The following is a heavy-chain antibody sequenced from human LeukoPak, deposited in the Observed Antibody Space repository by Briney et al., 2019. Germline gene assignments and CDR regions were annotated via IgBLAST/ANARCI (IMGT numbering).Heavy chain of an antibody. CDR1: GYSFSNYW. D-gene: IGHD3-22*01. V-gene: IGHV5-51*01. CDR3: ARRASAYDSSGYHFDY. CDR2: IYPADSDT. Sequence: GGSLKISCKGSGYSFSNYWIGWVRQMPGKGLEWMGIIYPADSDTRYSPSFQGQVTISADKSITTAYLHWGSLQASDTAMYYCARRASAYDSSGYHFDYWGQGTLVTVSS. J-gene: IGHJ4*02.